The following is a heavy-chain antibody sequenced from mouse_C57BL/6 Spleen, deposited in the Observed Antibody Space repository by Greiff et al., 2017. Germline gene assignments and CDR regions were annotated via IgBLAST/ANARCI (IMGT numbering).Heavy chain of an antibody. D-gene: IGHD1-1*01. Sequence: EVKLVESGGGLVKPGGSLKLSCAASGFTFSSYAMSWVRQTPEKRLEWVATISDGGSYTYYPDNVKGRFTISRDNAKNNLYLQMNHLTSEDTAMDYCASDRSTTVAAPFAYWGQGTLVTVSA. CDR2: ISDGGSYT. J-gene: IGHJ3*01. CDR3: ASDRSTTVAAPFAY. CDR1: GFTFSSYA. V-gene: IGHV5-4*03.